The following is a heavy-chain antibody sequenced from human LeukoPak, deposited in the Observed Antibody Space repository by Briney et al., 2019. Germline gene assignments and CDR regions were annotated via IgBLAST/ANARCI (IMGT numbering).Heavy chain of an antibody. V-gene: IGHV4-59*12. CDR1: GGSFSGYY. J-gene: IGHJ6*03. CDR3: ARDYSAGYCSGGSCYYYYYYMDV. D-gene: IGHD2-15*01. CDR2: IYYSGST. Sequence: PSETLSLTCAVYGGSFSGYYWSWIRQPPGKGLEWIGYIYYSGSTYYNPSLKSRVTISVDTSKNQFSLKLSSVTAADTAVYYCARDYSAGYCSGGSCYYYYYYMDVWGKGTTVTVSS.